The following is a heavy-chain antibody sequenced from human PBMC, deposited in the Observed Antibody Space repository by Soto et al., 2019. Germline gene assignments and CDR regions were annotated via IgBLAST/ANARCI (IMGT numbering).Heavy chain of an antibody. CDR1: GFTVSSNY. J-gene: IGHJ6*03. CDR2: IYSGGST. Sequence: EVQLVESGGGLVQPGGSLRLSCAATGFTVSSNYMSWVRQAPGKGLEWVSVIYSGGSTYYADSVKGRFTISRDNSKNTLYLQMNSLRAEDTAVYYCARISYYDFTNYMDVWGKGTTVTVSS. V-gene: IGHV3-66*01. D-gene: IGHD3-3*01. CDR3: ARISYYDFTNYMDV.